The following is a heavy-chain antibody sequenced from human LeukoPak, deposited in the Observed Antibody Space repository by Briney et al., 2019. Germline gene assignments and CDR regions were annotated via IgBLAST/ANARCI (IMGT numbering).Heavy chain of an antibody. V-gene: IGHV3-23*01. Sequence: GGSLRLSCAAAGFTFSSYALSWVRQAPGKGLEWVSAISGSGGSTYYADSVKGRFTISRDNSKNTLYLQMNSLRAEDTAVYYCAKDRYDSSGPYYFDYWGQGTLVTVSS. CDR2: ISGSGGST. CDR1: GFTFSSYA. J-gene: IGHJ4*02. D-gene: IGHD3-22*01. CDR3: AKDRYDSSGPYYFDY.